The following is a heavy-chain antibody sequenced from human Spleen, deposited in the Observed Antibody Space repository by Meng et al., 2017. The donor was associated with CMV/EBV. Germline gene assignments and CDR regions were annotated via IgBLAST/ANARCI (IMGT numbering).Heavy chain of an antibody. V-gene: IGHV1-2*02. CDR3: ARDRDPLTSPYYYVTDI. J-gene: IGHJ6*02. Sequence: YTFTGYYMHWVRQATGHGLEWMGWSNPNSGATDDAQKCQGRVTMTRDTSISTVYMELKRLRSDDTAMYYCARDRDPLTSPYYYVTDIWGQGTTVTVSS. D-gene: IGHD3-10*01. CDR1: YTFTGYY. CDR2: SNPNSGAT.